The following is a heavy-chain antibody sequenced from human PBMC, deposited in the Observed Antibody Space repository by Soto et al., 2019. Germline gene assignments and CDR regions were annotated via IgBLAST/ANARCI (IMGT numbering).Heavy chain of an antibody. J-gene: IGHJ4*02. CDR2: IIPIFGTA. Sequence: QVQLVQSGAEVKKPGSSVKVSCKASGGTFSSYAISWVRQAPGQGLEWMGGIIPIFGTANYAQKFQGRVTITADKSTSTAYMELSSMRSEDTAVYYCARPRGYYVSSGYYRLVYFDYWGQGTLVTVSS. V-gene: IGHV1-69*06. CDR1: GGTFSSYA. CDR3: ARPRGYYVSSGYYRLVYFDY. D-gene: IGHD3-22*01.